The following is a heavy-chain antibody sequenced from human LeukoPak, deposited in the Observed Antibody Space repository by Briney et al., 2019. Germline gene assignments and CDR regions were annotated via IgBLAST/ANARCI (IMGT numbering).Heavy chain of an antibody. V-gene: IGHV3-23*01. CDR1: GFTFSTYA. D-gene: IGHD3-9*01. J-gene: IGHJ4*02. Sequence: GGSLRLSCAAAGFTFSTYAMSWVRQAPGKGLEWVSTISGSGANTYYADSVRGRFTISRDNSKNTLYLQMNSLRAEDTAVYYCARDRYFDWLLYLDYWGQGTLVTVSS. CDR3: ARDRYFDWLLYLDY. CDR2: ISGSGANT.